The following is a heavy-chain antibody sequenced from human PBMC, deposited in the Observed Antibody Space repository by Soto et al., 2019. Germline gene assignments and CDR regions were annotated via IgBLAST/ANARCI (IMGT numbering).Heavy chain of an antibody. Sequence: QVQLQESGPGLVKPSQTLSLTCTVSGGSISSGGYYWSWIRQHPGKGLEWIGYIYYCGSTYYNPSLKSRVTISVDTSKNQFSLKLSSVTAADTAVYYCARAHYDSSGYYYTFDYWGQGTLVTVSS. D-gene: IGHD3-22*01. V-gene: IGHV4-31*03. CDR2: IYYCGST. CDR1: GGSISSGGYY. CDR3: ARAHYDSSGYYYTFDY. J-gene: IGHJ4*02.